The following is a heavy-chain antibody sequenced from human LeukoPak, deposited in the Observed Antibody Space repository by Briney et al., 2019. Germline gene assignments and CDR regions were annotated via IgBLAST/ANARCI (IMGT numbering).Heavy chain of an antibody. J-gene: IGHJ4*02. Sequence: PGGSLRLSCAASGFTFSSYAMSWIRQAPGKGLEWVSAISGSDGSTYYADSVKGRFTISRDNSKNTLYLQMNSLRAEDTAVYYCAKGYSSGWYSTFDYLGQGTLVTVSS. V-gene: IGHV3-23*01. CDR1: GFTFSSYA. D-gene: IGHD6-19*01. CDR3: AKGYSSGWYSTFDY. CDR2: ISGSDGST.